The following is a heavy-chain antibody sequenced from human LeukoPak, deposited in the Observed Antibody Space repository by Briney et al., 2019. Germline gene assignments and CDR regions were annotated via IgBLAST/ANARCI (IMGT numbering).Heavy chain of an antibody. J-gene: IGHJ5*02. V-gene: IGHV4-34*01. CDR3: ASRVYGDYGGDNWFDP. CDR1: GGSFSGYY. CDR2: INHSGST. D-gene: IGHD4-17*01. Sequence: SETVSLTCAVYGGSFSGYYWSWIRQPPGKGLEWIGEINHSGSTNYNSSLKSRLTISVDTSKNQFSLNLSSVTAADTAVYYCASRVYGDYGGDNWFDPWGQGTLVTVSS.